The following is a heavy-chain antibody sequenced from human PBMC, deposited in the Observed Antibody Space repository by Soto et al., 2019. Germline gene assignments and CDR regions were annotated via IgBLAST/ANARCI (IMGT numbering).Heavy chain of an antibody. CDR1: GYTFTGYY. V-gene: IGHV1-18*04. J-gene: IGHJ3*02. Sequence: GASVKVSCKASGYTFTGYYMHWVRQAPGQGLEWMGWISAYNGNTNYAQKLQGRVTMTTDTSTSTAYMELRSLRSDDTAVYYCAVNRDAFDIWGQGTMVTVSS. CDR2: ISAYNGNT. CDR3: AVNRDAFDI.